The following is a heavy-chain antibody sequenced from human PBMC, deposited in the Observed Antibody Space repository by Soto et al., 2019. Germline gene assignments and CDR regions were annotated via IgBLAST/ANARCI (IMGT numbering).Heavy chain of an antibody. V-gene: IGHV3-13*01. CDR1: GFTFSSYD. CDR3: ARGGSVVPAAIPYYYYGIDV. Sequence: PGGSLRLSCAASGFTFSSYDMHWVRQATGKGLEWVSAIGTAGDTYYPGSVKGRFTISRENAKSSLYLQMNSLRAGDTAVYYCARGGSVVPAAIPYYYYGIDVWGQGTTVTVSS. J-gene: IGHJ6*02. D-gene: IGHD2-2*02. CDR2: IGTAGDT.